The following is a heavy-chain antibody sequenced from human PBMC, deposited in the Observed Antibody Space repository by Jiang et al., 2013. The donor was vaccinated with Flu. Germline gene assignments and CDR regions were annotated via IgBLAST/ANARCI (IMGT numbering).Heavy chain of an antibody. J-gene: IGHJ3*01. V-gene: IGHV4-61*08. CDR3: ARTRYCRGGSCYFDGFDF. CDR2: VYYIGST. Sequence: CTVSGGSVSNSDYYWSWIRQPPGKGLEWIAYVYYIGSTNYSPSLKSRVTTSIDTSKNQFSLKVNSVTAADTAVYYCARTRYCRGGSCYFDGFDFWGQGTMVTVSS. CDR1: GGSVSNSDYY. D-gene: IGHD2-15*01.